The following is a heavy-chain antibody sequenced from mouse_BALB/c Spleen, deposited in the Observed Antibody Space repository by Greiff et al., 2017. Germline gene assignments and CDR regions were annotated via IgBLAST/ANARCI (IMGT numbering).Heavy chain of an antibody. J-gene: IGHJ4*01. CDR3: TRGEDYEAMDY. V-gene: IGHV1-69*02. CDR2: IYPSDSYT. D-gene: IGHD1-1*01. Sequence: VQLQQPGAELVRPGASVKLSCKASGYTFTSYWINWVKQRPGQGLEWIGNIYPSDSYTNYNQKFKDKATLTVDKSSSTAYMQLSSPTSEDSAVYYCTRGEDYEAMDYWGQGTSVTVSS. CDR1: GYTFTSYW.